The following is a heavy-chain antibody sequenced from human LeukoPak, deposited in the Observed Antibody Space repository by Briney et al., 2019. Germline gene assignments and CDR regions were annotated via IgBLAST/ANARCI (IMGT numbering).Heavy chain of an antibody. CDR2: MYTDGST. CDR3: ATYDQKLAFDN. CDR1: GGSMSSYY. Sequence: PSETLSLTCIVSGGSMSSYYWSWIRPPVGKGLEWIGRMYTDGSTNYNPFINSRVTMSVDTSKKHFSLRLNSVTAADTAVYYCATYDQKLAFDNWGQGTLVTVSS. J-gene: IGHJ4*02. V-gene: IGHV4-4*07. D-gene: IGHD6-13*01.